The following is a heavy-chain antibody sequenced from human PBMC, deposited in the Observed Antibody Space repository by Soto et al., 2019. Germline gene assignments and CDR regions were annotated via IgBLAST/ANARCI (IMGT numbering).Heavy chain of an antibody. Sequence: SETLSLTCTVSRGSITSGGYSWSWIRQSPGQGLECIGYMYYSGTTHYNPSLESRVTISIDTSKNQFSLRLNSVTAAYTAGYLCARGAQMGLQEPGFWIGGRNLHFGLDVWGQGTTVTVSS. CDR3: ARGAQMGLQEPGFWIGGRNLHFGLDV. J-gene: IGHJ6*02. CDR1: RGSITSGGYS. CDR2: MYYSGTT. V-gene: IGHV4-31*03. D-gene: IGHD3-3*01.